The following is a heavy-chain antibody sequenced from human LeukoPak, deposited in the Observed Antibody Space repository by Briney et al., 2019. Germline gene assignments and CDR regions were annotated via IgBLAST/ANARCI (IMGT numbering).Heavy chain of an antibody. V-gene: IGHV1-46*01. Sequence: ASVKVSCKASGYTFTSYYMHWVRQAPGQGLEWMGIINPSGGSTSYAQKFQGRVTMTRDMSTSTVYMELSSLRSEDMAVYYCARGDYSYYYGSGSSFDYWGQGTLVTVSS. CDR1: GYTFTSYY. J-gene: IGHJ4*02. CDR3: ARGDYSYYYGSGSSFDY. CDR2: INPSGGST. D-gene: IGHD3-10*01.